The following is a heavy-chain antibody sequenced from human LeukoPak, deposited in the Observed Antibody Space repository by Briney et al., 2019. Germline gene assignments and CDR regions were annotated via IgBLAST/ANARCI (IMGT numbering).Heavy chain of an antibody. CDR2: IIPIFGTA. V-gene: IGHV1-69*13. CDR1: GGTFSSYA. Sequence: ASVKVSCKASGGTFSSYAISWVRQAPGQGLEWMGGIIPIFGTANYAQKFQGRVTITADESTSTAYMELSSLRSEDTAVYYCARARGTPYSSSSPDYWGQGTLVTVSS. CDR3: ARARGTPYSSSSPDY. D-gene: IGHD6-6*01. J-gene: IGHJ4*02.